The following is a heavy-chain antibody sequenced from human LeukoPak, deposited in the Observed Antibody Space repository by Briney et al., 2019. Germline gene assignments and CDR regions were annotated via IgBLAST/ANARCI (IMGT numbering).Heavy chain of an antibody. CDR1: GYTFTSYD. D-gene: IGHD2-2*01. V-gene: IGHV1-8*01. CDR2: MNPNSGNT. J-gene: IGHJ6*03. CDR3: ATAAHCSSTGCYPHSYYYMDV. Sequence: ASVKVSCKASGYTFTSYDINWVRQATGQGLEWMGWMNPNSGNTGYAQKFQGRVTMTRNTSISTAYMELSSLRSEDTAVYYCATAAHCSSTGCYPHSYYYMDVWGKGTTVTVSS.